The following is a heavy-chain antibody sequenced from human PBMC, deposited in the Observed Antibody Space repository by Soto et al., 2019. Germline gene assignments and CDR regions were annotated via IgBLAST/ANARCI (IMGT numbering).Heavy chain of an antibody. CDR1: GYTLTELS. CDR2: FDPEDGET. D-gene: IGHD3-10*01. J-gene: IGHJ6*03. V-gene: IGHV1-24*01. CDR3: ATSYGGPMVREILYYYYYMDV. Sequence: QVQLVQSGAEVKKPGASVKVSCKVSGYTLTELSMHWVRQAPGKGLEWMGGFDPEDGETSYAQKFQGRITMTEDTSTDTAYMELSSLRSEDTAVYYCATSYGGPMVREILYYYYYMDVWGKGTTVTVSS.